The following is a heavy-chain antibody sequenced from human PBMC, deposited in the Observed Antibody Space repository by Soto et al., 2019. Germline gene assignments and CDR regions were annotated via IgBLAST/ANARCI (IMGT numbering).Heavy chain of an antibody. CDR1: GFTFSSYW. Sequence: GSLSLSCAASGFTFSSYWMHWVRQAPGKGLVWVSRINSDGSSTSYADSVKGRFTISRDNAKNTLYLQMNSLRAEDTAVYYCATGFDYIYYYYYMDVWGKGTTVTVSS. V-gene: IGHV3-74*01. J-gene: IGHJ6*03. CDR2: INSDGSST. D-gene: IGHD4-4*01. CDR3: ATGFDYIYYYYYMDV.